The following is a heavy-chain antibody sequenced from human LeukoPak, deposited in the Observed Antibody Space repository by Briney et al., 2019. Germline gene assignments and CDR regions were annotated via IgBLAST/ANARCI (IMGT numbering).Heavy chain of an antibody. CDR3: ARDRSSPLRYFDWSPSDY. CDR2: IIPILGIA. Sequence: SVKVSCKASGGTFSSYAISWVRQAPGQGLEWMGRIIPILGIANYAQKFQGRVTITADKSTSTAYMELRSLRSDDTAVYYCARDRSSPLRYFDWSPSDYWGQGTLVTVSS. D-gene: IGHD3-9*01. CDR1: GGTFSSYA. V-gene: IGHV1-69*04. J-gene: IGHJ4*02.